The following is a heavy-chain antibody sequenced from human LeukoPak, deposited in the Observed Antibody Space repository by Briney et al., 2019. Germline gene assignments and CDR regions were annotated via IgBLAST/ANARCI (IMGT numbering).Heavy chain of an antibody. CDR1: GFPFSSYE. CDR3: ATSLSGWFGPSAYY. J-gene: IGHJ4*02. D-gene: IGHD6-19*01. CDR2: ISGDGRAI. Sequence: GGSLRLSCVASGFPFSSYEMSWVRQAPGKGLEWVSFISGDGRAIHYADSVRGRFTISADNARNSVFLQMNSLRAEDSAVYYCATSLSGWFGPSAYYCGQGTLVTVSS. V-gene: IGHV3-48*03.